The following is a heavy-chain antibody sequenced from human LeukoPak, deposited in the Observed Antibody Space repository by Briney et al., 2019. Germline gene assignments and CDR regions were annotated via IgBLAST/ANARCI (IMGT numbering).Heavy chain of an antibody. J-gene: IGHJ3*02. CDR1: GFTLSSNF. CDR3: AVRVTKGSWSAFDI. D-gene: IGHD4-17*01. Sequence: GGSLRLSCAASGFTLSSNFMTWVRQAPGKGLEWVSVIRTGGRTYYVDSVKGRFTISRDDSKNTFYLHMNSLRAEDAAVYYCAVRVTKGSWSAFDIWGQGTMVTVSS. V-gene: IGHV3-66*01. CDR2: IRTGGRT.